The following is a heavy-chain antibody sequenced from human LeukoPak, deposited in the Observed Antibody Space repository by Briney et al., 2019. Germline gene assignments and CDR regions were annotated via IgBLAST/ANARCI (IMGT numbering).Heavy chain of an antibody. J-gene: IGHJ5*02. CDR3: ARHSPWNWFDP. CDR2: IYTSGST. CDR1: GGSISSYY. Sequence: KPSETLSLTCTVSGGSISSYYWSWIRQPPGKGLEWIGYIYTSGSTNYNPSLKSRVTISVDTSKNQFSLKLSTVTAADTAVYYCARHSPWNWFDPWGQGTLVTVSS. D-gene: IGHD1-26*01. V-gene: IGHV4-4*09.